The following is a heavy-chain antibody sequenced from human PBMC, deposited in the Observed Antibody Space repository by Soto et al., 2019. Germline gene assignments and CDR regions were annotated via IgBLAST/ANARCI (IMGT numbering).Heavy chain of an antibody. Sequence: QVQLQESGPGLVKPSGTLSLTCAVSGASISDNWWSWVRQPPGKGLEWIGEIYHSGTTTYNPSLKSRVIISVDKSASQISLTLYSVTAADTAIYYCARHVAVPRTRGFDYWGQGTPVTVSS. V-gene: IGHV4-4*02. CDR1: GASISDNW. CDR3: ARHVAVPRTRGFDY. D-gene: IGHD2-15*01. CDR2: IYHSGTT. J-gene: IGHJ4*02.